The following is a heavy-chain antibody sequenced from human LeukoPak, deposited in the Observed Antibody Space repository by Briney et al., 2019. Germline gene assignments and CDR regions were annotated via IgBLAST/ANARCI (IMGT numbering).Heavy chain of an antibody. Sequence: ASLKVSCKASGYTFNDYYIHWVRQAPGQGLEWMGWINPNSGGTNYAQKFQGRVTMTRDTSISTAYMELSRLRSDDTAVYYCARDRSGYDWRYFDYWGQGTLVTVSS. D-gene: IGHD5-12*01. CDR2: INPNSGGT. J-gene: IGHJ4*02. V-gene: IGHV1-2*02. CDR1: GYTFNDYY. CDR3: ARDRSGYDWRYFDY.